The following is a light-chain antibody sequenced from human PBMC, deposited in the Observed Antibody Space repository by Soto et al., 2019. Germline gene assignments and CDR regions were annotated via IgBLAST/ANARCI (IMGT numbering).Light chain of an antibody. J-gene: IGKJ1*01. Sequence: DIQMTQSPSTLSASVGDRVTITCRASQSISTWLAWYQQKPGKAPKLLIYKASTLETGVPSRFSGSGSGTEFTLTICGLQPDDFATYACQQYNSYWTFGQGTKVEVK. CDR3: QQYNSYWT. V-gene: IGKV1-5*03. CDR2: KAS. CDR1: QSISTW.